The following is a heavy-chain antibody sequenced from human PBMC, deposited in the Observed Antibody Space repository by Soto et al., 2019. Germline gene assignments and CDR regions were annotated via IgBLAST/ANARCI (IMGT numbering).Heavy chain of an antibody. Sequence: GGSLRLSCAASGFTFSDYYMSWIRQAPGKGLEWVSYISSSGSTIYYADSVKGRFTISRDDAKNSLYLQMNSLRAEDTAVYYCARDHCSSTSCYADAFDIWGQGTMVTVSS. CDR1: GFTFSDYY. CDR3: ARDHCSSTSCYADAFDI. D-gene: IGHD2-2*01. CDR2: ISSSGSTI. J-gene: IGHJ3*02. V-gene: IGHV3-11*01.